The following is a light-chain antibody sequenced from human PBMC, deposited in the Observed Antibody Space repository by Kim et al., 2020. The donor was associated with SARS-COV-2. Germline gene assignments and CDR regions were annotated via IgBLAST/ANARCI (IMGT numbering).Light chain of an antibody. Sequence: EIVLTQSPGTLSLSPGERATLSCRASQTISSSYLGWYQQKPGQAPRLLIYGASNGATGVPDRFSGSGSGTDFTPTITRLEPEDFATYYCHYYGMSPWTFGQGTKVDIK. J-gene: IGKJ1*01. CDR3: HYYGMSPWT. CDR1: QTISSSY. V-gene: IGKV3-20*01. CDR2: GAS.